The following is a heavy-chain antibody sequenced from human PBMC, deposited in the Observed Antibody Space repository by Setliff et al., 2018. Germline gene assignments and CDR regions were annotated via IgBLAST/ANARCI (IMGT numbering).Heavy chain of an antibody. V-gene: IGHV4-59*08. D-gene: IGHD3-22*01. CDR3: ARPDRFYDRSVFVEYFQH. CDR2: IFYSGSA. Sequence: PSETLSLTCSVSGGSISPYYWIWIRQSPGKGLEWLGYIFYSGSARYNPSLESRVTMSVDTSKNQLPLKLTSVTAADTAVYYCARPDRFYDRSVFVEYFQHWGQGALVTVSS. CDR1: GGSISPYY. J-gene: IGHJ1*01.